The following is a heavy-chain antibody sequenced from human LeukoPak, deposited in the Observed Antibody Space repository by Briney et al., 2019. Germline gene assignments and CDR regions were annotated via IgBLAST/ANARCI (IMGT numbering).Heavy chain of an antibody. Sequence: PGGSLRLSCVASGFTFSSYWLSWVRQAPGKGLEWVAVISYDGSNKYYADSVKGRFTISRDNSKNTLYLQMNSLRAEDTAVYYCARDMYGSGSYWARGALNWGQGTLVTVSS. J-gene: IGHJ4*02. CDR3: ARDMYGSGSYWARGALN. D-gene: IGHD3-10*01. V-gene: IGHV3-30-3*01. CDR1: GFTFSSYW. CDR2: ISYDGSNK.